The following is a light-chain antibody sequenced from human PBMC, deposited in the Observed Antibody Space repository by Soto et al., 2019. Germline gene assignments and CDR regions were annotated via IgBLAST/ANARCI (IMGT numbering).Light chain of an antibody. CDR2: AAS. CDR3: LQNNSYPRT. CDR1: QGSRND. V-gene: IGKV1-17*01. J-gene: IGKJ1*01. Sequence: DIQMTQSPSSLSASVGDRVTITCRASQGSRNDLGWYQQKPWKAPKRLIHAASSLQSGVPSRFSGSGSGTEFTLTISCLQPEDFATYYCLQNNSYPRTFGQGTRVEIK.